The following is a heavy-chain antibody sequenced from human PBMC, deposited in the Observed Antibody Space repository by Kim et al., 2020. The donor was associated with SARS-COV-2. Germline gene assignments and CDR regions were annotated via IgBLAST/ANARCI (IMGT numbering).Heavy chain of an antibody. J-gene: IGHJ4*02. V-gene: IGHV1-3*01. Sequence: QKFQGRDTITRDTSAGTAYMELSSLRSEDTAVYYCASTAYCGGDCYEFDYWGQGTLVTVSS. CDR3: ASTAYCGGDCYEFDY. D-gene: IGHD2-21*02.